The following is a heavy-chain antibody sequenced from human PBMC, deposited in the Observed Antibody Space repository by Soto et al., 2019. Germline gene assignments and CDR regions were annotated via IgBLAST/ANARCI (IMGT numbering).Heavy chain of an antibody. J-gene: IGHJ6*03. D-gene: IGHD1-26*01. CDR2: ISGSGGST. Sequence: GGSLRLSCAASGFTFSNYAMSWVRQAPGEGLDWVSAISGSGGSTYYADSAKGRFTVSRDNSENTLFLQMNSLRAEDTAVYYCVRRETFYYMGVWGKGTTVTVSS. CDR1: GFTFSNYA. V-gene: IGHV3-23*01. CDR3: VRRETFYYMGV.